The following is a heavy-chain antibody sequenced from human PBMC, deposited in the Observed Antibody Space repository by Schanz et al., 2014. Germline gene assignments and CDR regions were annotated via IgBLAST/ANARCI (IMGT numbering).Heavy chain of an antibody. CDR1: GYTFTSYG. CDR2: IIPSLGLA. V-gene: IGHV1-69*04. CDR3: ARGYGDSPTDF. D-gene: IGHD4-17*01. J-gene: IGHJ4*02. Sequence: QVQLVQSGAEVKKPGASVKVSCKASGYTFTSYGITWVRQAPGQGLEWMGRIIPSLGLAKYEQKFQDKVTITADTSTTTAYMELSGLRSEDTAVYYGARGYGDSPTDFWGQGTLVTVSS.